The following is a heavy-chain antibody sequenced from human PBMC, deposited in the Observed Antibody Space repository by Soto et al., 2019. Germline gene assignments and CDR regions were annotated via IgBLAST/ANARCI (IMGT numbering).Heavy chain of an antibody. CDR2: ISAYNGNT. D-gene: IGHD1-7*01. CDR1: GYTFTSYG. CDR3: ALVITGTAQTPWYYYMDV. V-gene: IGHV1-18*01. J-gene: IGHJ6*03. Sequence: QVQLVQSGAEVKKPGASVKVSCKASGYTFTSYGISWVRQAPGQGLEWMGWISAYNGNTNYAQKLQGRVTMTTDTSTSTAYMELRSLRSDDTAVYYCALVITGTAQTPWYYYMDVWGKGTTVTVSS.